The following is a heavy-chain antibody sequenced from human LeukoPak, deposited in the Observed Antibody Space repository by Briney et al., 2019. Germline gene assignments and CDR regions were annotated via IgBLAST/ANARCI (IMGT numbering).Heavy chain of an antibody. CDR2: ISSSAINI. V-gene: IGHV3-11*01. D-gene: IGHD6-6*01. Sequence: GGSLRLSCAASGFTFSDYYMSWIRHAPGKGLEWVSFISSSAINIYYADSVKGRFTISRDTAKDSLYLQMNSLRAEDTAVYYCARLRSSSYYFDYWGQGTLVTVSS. CDR3: ARLRSSSYYFDY. J-gene: IGHJ4*02. CDR1: GFTFSDYY.